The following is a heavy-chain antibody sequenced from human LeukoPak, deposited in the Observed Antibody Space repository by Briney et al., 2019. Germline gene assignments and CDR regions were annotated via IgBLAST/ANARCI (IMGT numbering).Heavy chain of an antibody. Sequence: ASETLSLTCSVSGYSISRGYYWGWVRQPPGKGLEWIGSMYHSGTTSYNPSLKSRVTMSADTSKNQFSLELRSVTAADTAVYYCARVLDYYGSGTRDFDYWGQGTLVTVSS. CDR3: ARVLDYYGSGTRDFDY. CDR2: MYHSGTT. V-gene: IGHV4-38-2*02. D-gene: IGHD3-10*01. J-gene: IGHJ4*02. CDR1: GYSISRGYY.